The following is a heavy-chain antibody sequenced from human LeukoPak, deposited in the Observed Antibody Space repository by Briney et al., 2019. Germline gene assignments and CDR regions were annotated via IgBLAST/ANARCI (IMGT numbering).Heavy chain of an antibody. J-gene: IGHJ4*02. D-gene: IGHD5-18*01. CDR3: ARHLSGVTGYTYGRGIDY. CDR2: ISSSGSTM. V-gene: IGHV3-48*03. CDR1: GFTFSSYE. Sequence: GGSLRLSCAASGFTFSSYEMNWVRQAPGKGLEWVSYISSSGSTMYYADSVKGRFTISRDNAKNSLYLQMISLRAEDTAVYYCARHLSGVTGYTYGRGIDYWGQGTLVTVSS.